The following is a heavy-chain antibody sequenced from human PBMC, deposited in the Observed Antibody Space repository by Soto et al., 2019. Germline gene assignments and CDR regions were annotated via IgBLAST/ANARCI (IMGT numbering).Heavy chain of an antibody. CDR1: GFTFSSFA. D-gene: IGHD3-10*01. V-gene: IGHV3-30-3*01. CDR2: TSYDGSNK. CDR3: ARETSGSGLDY. Sequence: QVQLVESGGGVVQPGRSLRLSCAASGFTFSSFALHWVRQAPGKGLEWVAVTSYDGSNKYYADSVKGRFTVSTDSSKNTLYLQVDSLRTDDTAAYYCARETSGSGLDYWGHGTLVTVSS. J-gene: IGHJ4*01.